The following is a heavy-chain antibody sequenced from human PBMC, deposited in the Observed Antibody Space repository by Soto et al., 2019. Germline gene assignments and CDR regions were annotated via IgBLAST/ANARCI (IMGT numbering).Heavy chain of an antibody. Sequence: EVQLVESGGGLVQPGGSLRLSCAASGFMFSTYWMTWVRQAPGKGLEWVANIKEDGGEKYYMDSVKGRFTISRDNAKNSLYLQMNSLTVEDMAVYYCARDRSPTYWGQGTLVTVSS. CDR2: IKEDGGEK. V-gene: IGHV3-7*05. J-gene: IGHJ4*02. CDR1: GFMFSTYW. CDR3: ARDRSPTY.